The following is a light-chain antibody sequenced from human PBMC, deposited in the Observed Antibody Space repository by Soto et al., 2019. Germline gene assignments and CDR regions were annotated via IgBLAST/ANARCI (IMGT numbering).Light chain of an antibody. J-gene: IGKJ1*01. V-gene: IGKV3-15*01. CDR2: GAS. CDR1: QTVTTD. CDR3: HQYYTWPRT. Sequence: EIVMTQSPVTLSVSPGERATRSCRASQTVTTDLAWYQQKPGQAPRLVIHGASTRATDFPARFSGSGSGTEFTLTISSLQSEDIAVYYCHQYYTWPRTFGQGTKVDIK.